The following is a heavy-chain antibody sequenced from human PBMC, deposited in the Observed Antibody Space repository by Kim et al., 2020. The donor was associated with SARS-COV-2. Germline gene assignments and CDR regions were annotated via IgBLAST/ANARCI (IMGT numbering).Heavy chain of an antibody. CDR1: GGSISSGGYY. Sequence: SETLSLTCTVSGGSISSGGYYWSWIRQHPGKGLEWIGYIYYSGSTYYNPSLKSRVTISVDTSKNQFSLKLSSVTAADTAVYYCARQRGYSGYGKVDAFDISGQGTMGSVSS. V-gene: IGHV4-31*03. CDR2: IYYSGST. J-gene: IGHJ3*02. CDR3: ARQRGYSGYGKVDAFDI. D-gene: IGHD5-12*01.